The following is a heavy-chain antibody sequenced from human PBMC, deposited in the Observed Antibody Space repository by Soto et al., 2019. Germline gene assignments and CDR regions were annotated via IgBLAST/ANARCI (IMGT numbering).Heavy chain of an antibody. D-gene: IGHD4-17*01. Sequence: QVQLQESGPGLVKPSQTLSLTCTVSGGSISSGDYYWSWIRQPPGKGLEWIGYIYYSGSTYYNPSLKSRDTRSVDTSKNQFSLKLSSVTAADTAVYYCARAPVTTFWLDPWGQGTLVTVSS. J-gene: IGHJ5*02. CDR2: IYYSGST. CDR1: GGSISSGDYY. CDR3: ARAPVTTFWLDP. V-gene: IGHV4-30-4*01.